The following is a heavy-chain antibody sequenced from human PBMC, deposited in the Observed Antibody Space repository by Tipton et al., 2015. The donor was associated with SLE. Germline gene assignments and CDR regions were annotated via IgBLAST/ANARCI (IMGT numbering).Heavy chain of an antibody. CDR1: GDSITNYF. CDR2: VYTSGST. J-gene: IGHJ6*03. Sequence: TLSLTCTVSGDSITNYFWSWFRQPPGKGLEWIGYVYTSGSTNSNPSLKSLVTISMDTSSNQFSLRLSSVTAADTAVYYCATGTLVGSWYYYMDVWGKGTAVTVSS. CDR3: ATGTLVGSWYYYMDV. V-gene: IGHV4-4*08. D-gene: IGHD3-10*01.